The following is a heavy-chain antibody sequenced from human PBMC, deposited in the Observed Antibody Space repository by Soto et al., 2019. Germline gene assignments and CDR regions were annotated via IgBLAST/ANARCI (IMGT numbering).Heavy chain of an antibody. CDR2: IYYSGST. J-gene: IGHJ4*02. CDR3: ARLPPQYCSGGSCYYFDY. V-gene: IGHV4-39*01. Sequence: PSETLSLTCTVSGGSISSSSYYWGWIRQPPGKGLEWIGSIYYSGSTYYNPSLKSRVTISVDTSKNQFSLKLSSVTAADTAVYYCARLPPQYCSGGSCYYFDYWGQGTLVTVSS. CDR1: GGSISSSSYY. D-gene: IGHD2-15*01.